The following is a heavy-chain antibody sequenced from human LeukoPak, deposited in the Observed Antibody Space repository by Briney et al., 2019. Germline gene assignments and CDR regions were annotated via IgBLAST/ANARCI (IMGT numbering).Heavy chain of an antibody. CDR1: GFTFSSYG. Sequence: GGSLRLSCAASGFTFSSYGMHWVRQAPGKGLEWVAVIWYDGSNKYYADSVKGRFTISRDNSKNTLYLQMNSLRAEDTAVYYCARERQTAAAGRRWSDPWGQGTLVTVSS. J-gene: IGHJ5*02. CDR2: IWYDGSNK. V-gene: IGHV3-33*01. D-gene: IGHD6-13*01. CDR3: ARERQTAAAGRRWSDP.